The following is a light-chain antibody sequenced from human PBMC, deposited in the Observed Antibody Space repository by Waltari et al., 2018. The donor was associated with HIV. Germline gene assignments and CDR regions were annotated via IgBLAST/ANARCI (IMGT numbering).Light chain of an antibody. Sequence: VVSTQSPGTLSSSPGARAPLSCRASRSVGITSFGWYQQKSGQPPRLLVYGTSNRVAGIPDRFSGSGSGTDFTLTISRLEPEDSAVYYCQEFDDDSWSFGHGTKVEI. V-gene: IGKV3-20*01. CDR3: QEFDDDSWS. CDR2: GTS. CDR1: RSVGITS. J-gene: IGKJ1*01.